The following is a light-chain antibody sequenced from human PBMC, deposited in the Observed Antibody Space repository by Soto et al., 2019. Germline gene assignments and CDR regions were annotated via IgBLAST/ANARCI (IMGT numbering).Light chain of an antibody. CDR1: QSLLHSNGYNY. CDR2: LGS. V-gene: IGKV2-28*01. J-gene: IGKJ5*01. Sequence: EILITQSQISLPVTPGEPASISCRSSQSLLHSNGYNYLDWYLQKPGQSPQLLIYLGSNRSSGVPDRFSGSGSGADFTLTISSLQPEDFATYYCQHFNNYPTFGQGTRLEIK. CDR3: QHFNNYPT.